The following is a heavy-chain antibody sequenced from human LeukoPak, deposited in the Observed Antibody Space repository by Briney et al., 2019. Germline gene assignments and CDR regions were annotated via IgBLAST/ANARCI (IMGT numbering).Heavy chain of an antibody. Sequence: GGALRLCCAASGFTFSSYWMSWVRQAPGKGLEWVANIKQDGSEKYYVDSVKGRFTISRDNAKNSLYLQMNSLRAEDTAVYYCARGGYSSGWSNRYNWFDPWGQGTLVTVSS. CDR3: ARGGYSSGWSNRYNWFDP. V-gene: IGHV3-7*01. J-gene: IGHJ5*02. D-gene: IGHD6-19*01. CDR2: IKQDGSEK. CDR1: GFTFSSYW.